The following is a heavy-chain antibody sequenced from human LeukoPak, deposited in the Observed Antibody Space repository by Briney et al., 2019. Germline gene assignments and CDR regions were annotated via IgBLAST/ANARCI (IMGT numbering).Heavy chain of an antibody. J-gene: IGHJ5*02. D-gene: IGHD3-3*01. CDR1: GGSISSSNYY. Sequence: SETMSLTCTVSGGSISSSNYYWGCIRQPPGKGLEWLGSIYYTGSTYYNPSLKSRVTMSVDTSKNQFSLKLDSVTAADTAVYYCARHGGNSWNWFDPWGQGTLVTVSS. CDR3: ARHGGNSWNWFDP. V-gene: IGHV4-39*01. CDR2: IYYTGST.